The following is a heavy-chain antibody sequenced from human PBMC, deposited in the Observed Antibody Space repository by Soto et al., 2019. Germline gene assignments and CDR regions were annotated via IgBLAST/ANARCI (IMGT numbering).Heavy chain of an antibody. V-gene: IGHV5-10-1*01. CDR3: AGELGYCSSTSCSVGGTIGHGMDV. CDR2: IDPSDSYT. J-gene: IGHJ6*02. Sequence: GESLKISCKGSGYSFTSYWISWVRQMPGKGLEWMGRIDPSDSYTNYSPSFQGHVTISADKSISTAYLQWSSLKASDTAMYYCAGELGYCSSTSCSVGGTIGHGMDVWGQGTTVTVPS. D-gene: IGHD2-2*01. CDR1: GYSFTSYW.